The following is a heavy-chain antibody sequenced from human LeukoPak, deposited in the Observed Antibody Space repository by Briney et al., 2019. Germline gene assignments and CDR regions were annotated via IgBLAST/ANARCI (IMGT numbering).Heavy chain of an antibody. J-gene: IGHJ4*02. V-gene: IGHV3-30*04. D-gene: IGHD5-12*01. CDR2: ISYDGSNK. CDR1: GFTFSSYA. CDR3: AKHRGSSGADARPAEY. Sequence: GRSLRLSCAASGFTFSSYAMHWVRQAPGKGLEWVAVISYDGSNKYYADSVKGRFTISRDNSKNTVYLEVNSLRAEDTAVYYCAKHRGSSGADARPAEYWGQGTLVTVSS.